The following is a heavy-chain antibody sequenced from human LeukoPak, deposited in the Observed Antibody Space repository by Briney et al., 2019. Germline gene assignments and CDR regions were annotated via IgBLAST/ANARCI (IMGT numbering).Heavy chain of an antibody. CDR1: GFTFSDYY. Sequence: GGSLRLSCAASGFTFSDYYMGWLRQAPGKGLEWLSYISGSGTIIYYADSVKGRFTISRDNAKNSLDLQMNSLRADDTAVYYCGRDFGLTGTKRSFDIWGQGTMVTVSS. CDR3: GRDFGLTGTKRSFDI. D-gene: IGHD1-7*01. J-gene: IGHJ3*02. CDR2: ISGSGTII. V-gene: IGHV3-11*01.